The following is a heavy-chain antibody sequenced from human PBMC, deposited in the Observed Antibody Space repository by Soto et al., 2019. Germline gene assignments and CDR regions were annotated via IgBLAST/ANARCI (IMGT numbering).Heavy chain of an antibody. V-gene: IGHV1-18*01. CDR3: ARDLGGFPDY. CDR2: ISAYNGNR. CDR1: GYSFTSYG. J-gene: IGHJ4*02. D-gene: IGHD5-12*01. Sequence: QVQLVQSGAEVKKPGASVKVSCKASGYSFTSYGISWVRQAPGQGLEWMGWISAYNGNRKYAQKFQGRVTMTTDTPTSTAYMELRSLGSDDTAVYYCARDLGGFPDYWGQGTLVTVSS.